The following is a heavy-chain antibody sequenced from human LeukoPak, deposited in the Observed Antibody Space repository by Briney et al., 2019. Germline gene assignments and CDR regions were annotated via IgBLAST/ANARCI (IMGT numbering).Heavy chain of an antibody. CDR2: ISSSGRNT. J-gene: IGHJ6*03. CDR3: AKEGSPGFGDLYFYYMDV. D-gene: IGHD3-10*01. CDR1: GFTFSSYA. Sequence: PGGSLRLSCAASGFTFSSYAMNWVRQAPGKGLEWVSAISSSGRNTYYADSVKGRFTISRDNSKNTLFLQMNSLRAEDTAIHYCAKEGSPGFGDLYFYYMDVWGKGTTVTVSS. V-gene: IGHV3-23*01.